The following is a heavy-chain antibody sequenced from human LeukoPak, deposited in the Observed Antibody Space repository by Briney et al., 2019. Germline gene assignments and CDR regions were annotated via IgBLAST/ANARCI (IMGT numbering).Heavy chain of an antibody. Sequence: PGGSLRLACAASGFTFSSHWMSWVRQAPGKGLEWVANIQQDGREKYVDSVKGRFTISRDNAKNSLYLQMTSLRAEDTAVYYCASGQWLVLNYWGQGTLVTVSS. CDR3: ASGQWLVLNY. J-gene: IGHJ4*02. CDR1: GFTFSSHW. CDR2: IQQDGREK. D-gene: IGHD6-19*01. V-gene: IGHV3-7*03.